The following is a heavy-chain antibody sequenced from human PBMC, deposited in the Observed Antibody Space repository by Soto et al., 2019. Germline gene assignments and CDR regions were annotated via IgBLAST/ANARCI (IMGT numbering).Heavy chain of an antibody. Sequence: PGGSLRLSCAASGFTFSSYAMSWVRQAPGKGLEWVSAISGSGGSTYYADSVKGRFTTSRDNSKNTLYLQMNSLRAEDTAVYYCAKGDYDSSGYYYYYWGQGTLVTVSS. CDR2: ISGSGGST. V-gene: IGHV3-23*01. CDR1: GFTFSSYA. CDR3: AKGDYDSSGYYYYY. J-gene: IGHJ4*02. D-gene: IGHD3-22*01.